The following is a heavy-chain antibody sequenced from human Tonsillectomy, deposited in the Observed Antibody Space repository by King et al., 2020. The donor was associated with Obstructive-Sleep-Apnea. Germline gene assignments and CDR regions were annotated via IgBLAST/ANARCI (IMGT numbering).Heavy chain of an antibody. D-gene: IGHD1-26*01. CDR2: IDWDGDK. CDR1: GFSLNTTGIS. V-gene: IGHV2-70*11. CDR3: ARGTGEIDY. J-gene: IGHJ4*02. Sequence: TLKESGPALVKPTQTLTLTCTFSGFSLNTTGISITWIRQPPGKALEWLARIDWDGDKYYSTSLQTRLTISKDTSKNQVVLGMTNMDPVDTATYYCARGTGEIDYWDQGTLVIVSS.